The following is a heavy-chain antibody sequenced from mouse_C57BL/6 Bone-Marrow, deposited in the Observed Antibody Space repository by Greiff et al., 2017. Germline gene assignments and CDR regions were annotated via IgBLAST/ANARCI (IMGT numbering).Heavy chain of an antibody. V-gene: IGHV1-81*01. CDR3: ARRSSYDGVAY. Sequence: VKLMESGAELARPGASVKLSCKASGYTFTSYGISWVKQRTGQGLEWIGEIYPRSGNTYYNEKFKGKATLTADKSSSTAYMELRSLTSEDSAVYFCARRSSYDGVAYWGQEMLVHGSA. J-gene: IGHJ3*01. D-gene: IGHD2-3*01. CDR2: IYPRSGNT. CDR1: GYTFTSYG.